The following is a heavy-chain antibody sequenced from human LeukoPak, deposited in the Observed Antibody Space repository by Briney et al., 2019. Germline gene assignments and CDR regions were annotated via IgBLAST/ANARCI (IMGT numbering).Heavy chain of an antibody. Sequence: GGSLRLSCAASGFTFSSYAMSWVRQAPGKGLEWVSAISGSGGSTYYADSVKGRFTISRDNSKNTLYLQMNSLRAEDTAVYYCAKVTSALRYSDWLGYFDYWGQGTLVTVSS. CDR3: AKVTSALRYSDWLGYFDY. CDR2: ISGSGGST. CDR1: GFTFSSYA. V-gene: IGHV3-23*01. D-gene: IGHD3-9*01. J-gene: IGHJ4*02.